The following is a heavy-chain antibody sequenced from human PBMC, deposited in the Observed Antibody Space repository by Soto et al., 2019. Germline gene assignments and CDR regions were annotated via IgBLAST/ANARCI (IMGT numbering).Heavy chain of an antibody. J-gene: IGHJ4*02. CDR2: IWYDGSNK. V-gene: IGHV3-33*01. CDR3: ARDRGSSSGWRYYFDY. CDR1: GFTFSSYG. Sequence: GGSLRLSCAASGFTFSSYGMHWVRQAPGKGLEWVAVIWYDGSNKYYADSVKGRFTISRDNSKNTLYLQMNSLRAEDTAVYYCARDRGSSSGWRYYFDYWGQGTLVTVSS. D-gene: IGHD6-19*01.